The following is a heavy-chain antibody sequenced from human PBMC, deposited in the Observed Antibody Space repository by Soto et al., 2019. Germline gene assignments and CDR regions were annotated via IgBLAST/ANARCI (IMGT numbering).Heavy chain of an antibody. CDR3: ARLRGGPYYYYGMDV. CDR2: IEPSDSYT. CDR1: EYRFTSYC. V-gene: IGHV5-10-1*01. Sequence: GQSVKISCKGSEYRFTSYCISWVIQMPGKGLEWMGRIEPSDSYTNYSPSFQGHVTISADKSISTAYLQWSSLKASDTDRYYCARLRGGPYYYYGMDVWGQATTVTVSS. J-gene: IGHJ6*02.